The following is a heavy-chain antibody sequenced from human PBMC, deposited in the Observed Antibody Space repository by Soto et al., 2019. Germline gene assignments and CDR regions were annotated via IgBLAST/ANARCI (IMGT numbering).Heavy chain of an antibody. CDR2: IYYSGST. CDR1: GGSISSYY. V-gene: IGHV4-59*08. D-gene: IGHD6-13*01. CDR3: PSHARIAANGTLRPYYYYYYMDV. Sequence: QVQLQESGPGLVKPSETLSLTCTVSGGSISSYYWSWIRQPPGKGLEWIGYIYYSGSTNYNPSLKRRVTLSVATSRNQFSLQLSSVTAADTAVYYCPSHARIAANGTLRPYYYYYYMDVWGRGITVTVSS. J-gene: IGHJ6*03.